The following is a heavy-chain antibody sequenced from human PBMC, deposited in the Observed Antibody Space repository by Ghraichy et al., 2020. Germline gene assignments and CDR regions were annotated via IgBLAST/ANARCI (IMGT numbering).Heavy chain of an antibody. Sequence: GGSLRLSCAASGFTFSSYAMHWVRQAPGKGLEWVAVISYDGSNKYYADSVKGRFTISRDNSKNTLYLQMNSLRAEDTAVYYCARGRFGGTNGWVYYFDYWGQGTLVTVSS. J-gene: IGHJ4*02. CDR2: ISYDGSNK. CDR3: ARGRFGGTNGWVYYFDY. V-gene: IGHV3-30*04. D-gene: IGHD3-10*01. CDR1: GFTFSSYA.